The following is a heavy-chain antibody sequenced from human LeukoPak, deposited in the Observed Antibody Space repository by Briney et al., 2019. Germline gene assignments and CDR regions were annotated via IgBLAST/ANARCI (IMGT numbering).Heavy chain of an antibody. V-gene: IGHV4-34*01. Sequence: PSETLSLTCAVYGGSFSGYYWSWIRQPPGKGLEWIAEINHSGSTNYNPSLKSRVTISVDTSKNQFSLKLSSVTAADTAVYYCARGGYSNYNWFDPWGQGTLVTVSS. CDR2: INHSGST. CDR3: ARGGYSNYNWFDP. J-gene: IGHJ5*02. D-gene: IGHD4-11*01. CDR1: GGSFSGYY.